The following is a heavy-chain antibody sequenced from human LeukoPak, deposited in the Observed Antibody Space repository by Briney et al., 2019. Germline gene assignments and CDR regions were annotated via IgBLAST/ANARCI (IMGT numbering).Heavy chain of an antibody. J-gene: IGHJ4*02. V-gene: IGHV3-7*03. CDR2: IKQDGSDK. D-gene: IGHD4-23*01. CDR3: ARGGGHLDW. Sequence: GGSLRLSCAASGFSFSSYWMSWVRQAPGKGLEWVANIKQDGSDKYYLTSVRGRFTISRDNAKNSLFLQMNSLRVEDTAVYYCARGGGHLDWWGQGTLVTVSS. CDR1: GFSFSSYW.